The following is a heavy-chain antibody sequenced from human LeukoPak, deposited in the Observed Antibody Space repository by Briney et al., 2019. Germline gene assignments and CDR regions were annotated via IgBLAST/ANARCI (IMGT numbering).Heavy chain of an antibody. D-gene: IGHD6-6*01. CDR1: GFTFSSYS. J-gene: IGHJ4*02. Sequence: GGSLRLSCAASGFTFSSYSMNWVRQAPGKGLEWVSSISSSSSYIYYADSVKGRFTISRDNAKNSLYLQMNSLRAEDTAVYYCARSCARGDYFDYWGQGTLVTVSS. V-gene: IGHV3-21*01. CDR2: ISSSSSYI. CDR3: ARSCARGDYFDY.